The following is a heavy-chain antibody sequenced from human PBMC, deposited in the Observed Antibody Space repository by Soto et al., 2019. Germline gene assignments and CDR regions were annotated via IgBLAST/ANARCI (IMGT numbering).Heavy chain of an antibody. J-gene: IGHJ4*02. Sequence: GASVKVSCKASGYTFTYYPIHWVRQAPGQRLEWMGYIHAGSGDTEYSQQFQGRVTIAMDTSASTAYMELSSLRSEDTAVYYCARLGTTAFDCPDCWGQGTLVTVSS. D-gene: IGHD1-26*01. V-gene: IGHV1-3*01. CDR2: IHAGSGDT. CDR3: ARLGTTAFDCPDC. CDR1: GYTFTYYP.